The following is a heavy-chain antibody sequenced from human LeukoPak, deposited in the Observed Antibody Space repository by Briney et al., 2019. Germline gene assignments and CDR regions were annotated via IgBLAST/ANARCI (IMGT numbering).Heavy chain of an antibody. CDR1: GFTFSAYG. Sequence: PGGSLRLSCVASGFTFSAYGMSWVHQAPGKGLEWVSGIGTTAKYYADSVKGRFTISRDNSRNTLYLQMNGLRAEDTAIYYCTKAPAGPEYSDNWRFGYNWFDPWGQGTLVTVSS. V-gene: IGHV3-23*01. J-gene: IGHJ5*02. CDR2: IGTTAK. CDR3: TKAPAGPEYSDNWRFGYNWFDP. D-gene: IGHD5-12*01.